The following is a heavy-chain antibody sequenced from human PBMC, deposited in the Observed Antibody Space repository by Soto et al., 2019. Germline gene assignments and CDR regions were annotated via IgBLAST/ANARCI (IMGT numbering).Heavy chain of an antibody. V-gene: IGHV3-11*05. Sequence: QVQLVESGGGLVKPGGSLRLSCAASGFTFSNYYMTWIRQAPGKGLEWVSYISSSSSYINYADSVRGRFTISRDNATNSLYLQMNSLRAEDTAVYYCARRPYYYDTRASRYYYGMDVWGQGTTVTGSS. CDR1: GFTFSNYY. J-gene: IGHJ6*02. CDR2: ISSSSSYI. CDR3: ARRPYYYDTRASRYYYGMDV. D-gene: IGHD3-22*01.